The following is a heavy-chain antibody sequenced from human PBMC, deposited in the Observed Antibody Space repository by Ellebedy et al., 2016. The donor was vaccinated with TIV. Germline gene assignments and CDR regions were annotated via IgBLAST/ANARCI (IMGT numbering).Heavy chain of an antibody. J-gene: IGHJ4*02. CDR3: TTGGSGSYYRQKDY. V-gene: IGHV3-15*01. D-gene: IGHD1-26*01. CDR2: IKSKTDGGTT. Sequence: GGSLRLXXAASGFTFSNAWMSWVRQAPGKGLEWVGRIKSKTDGGTTDYAAPVKGRFTISRDDSKNTLYLQMNSLKTEDTAVYYCTTGGSGSYYRQKDYWGQGTLVTVSS. CDR1: GFTFSNAW.